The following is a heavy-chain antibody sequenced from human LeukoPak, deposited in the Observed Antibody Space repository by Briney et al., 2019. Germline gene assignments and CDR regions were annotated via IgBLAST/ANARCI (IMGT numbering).Heavy chain of an antibody. J-gene: IGHJ3*02. V-gene: IGHV3-11*04. CDR1: GFTFSDYY. CDR2: ISSSGSTI. D-gene: IGHD3-10*01. Sequence: PGGSLRLSYAASGFTFSDYYMSWIRQAPGKGLERVSYISSSGSTIYYADSVKGRFTISRGNAKNSLYLQMNSLRAEDTAVYYCASGEDSDDAFDIWGQGTMVTVSS. CDR3: ASGEDSDDAFDI.